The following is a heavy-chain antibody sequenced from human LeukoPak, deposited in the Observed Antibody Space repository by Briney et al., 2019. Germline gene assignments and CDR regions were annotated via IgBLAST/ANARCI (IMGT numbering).Heavy chain of an antibody. CDR3: ARGQRRLQDY. CDR2: IYYSGST. CDR1: GGSVSSDSYF. Sequence: PSETLSLTCTVSGGSVSSDSYFWTWIRHPPGKGLEWIGYIYYSGSTNYNPSLKSRVTISLDTSKRQISLKLSSVTAADTAVYYCARGQRRLQDYWGQGTLVTVSS. J-gene: IGHJ4*02. V-gene: IGHV4-61*01.